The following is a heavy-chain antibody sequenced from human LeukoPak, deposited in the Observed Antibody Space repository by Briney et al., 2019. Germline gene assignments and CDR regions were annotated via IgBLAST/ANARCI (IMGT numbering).Heavy chain of an antibody. CDR1: GGSISSYY. V-gene: IGHV4-59*12. Sequence: PSETLSLTCTVSGGSISSYYWSWIRQPPGKGLEWIGYIYYSGSTNYNPSLKSRVTISVDTSKNQFSLKLSSVTAADTAVYYCARDRGNSGLNFDLWGRGTLVTVSS. J-gene: IGHJ2*01. CDR2: IYYSGST. CDR3: ARDRGNSGLNFDL. D-gene: IGHD4-23*01.